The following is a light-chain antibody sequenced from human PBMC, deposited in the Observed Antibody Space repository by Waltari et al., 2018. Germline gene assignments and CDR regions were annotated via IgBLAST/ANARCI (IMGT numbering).Light chain of an antibody. Sequence: DIQMMQSPSSLSASVGDRVTTTCQASQYIYNYLNWYQQKPGKAPKLLIYDASNLKTGVPSRFSGSGSETDFTFTISSLQPEDIATYYCQQYDFLPLTFGGGTKVEIK. CDR1: QYIYNY. J-gene: IGKJ4*01. CDR2: DAS. CDR3: QQYDFLPLT. V-gene: IGKV1-33*01.